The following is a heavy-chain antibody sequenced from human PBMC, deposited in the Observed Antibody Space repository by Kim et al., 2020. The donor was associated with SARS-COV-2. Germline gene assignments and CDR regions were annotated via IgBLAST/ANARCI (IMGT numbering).Heavy chain of an antibody. V-gene: IGHV3-66*01. CDR3: ANLGTYYDILTGYAEDY. Sequence: GGSLRLSCAASGFTVSSNYMSWVRQAPGKGLEWVSVIYSGGSTYYADSVKGRFTISRDNSKNTLYLQMNSLRAEDTAVYYCANLGTYYDILTGYAEDYWGQGTLVTVSS. CDR1: GFTVSSNY. D-gene: IGHD3-9*01. CDR2: IYSGGST. J-gene: IGHJ4*02.